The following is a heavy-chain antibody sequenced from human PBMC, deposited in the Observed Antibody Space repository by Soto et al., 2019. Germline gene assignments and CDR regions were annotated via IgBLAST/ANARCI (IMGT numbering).Heavy chain of an antibody. CDR2: IKEDGSET. CDR3: ARPEYSSSSYGMDV. Sequence: PGGSLRLSCGASGFTFSRDWMTWVRQAPGKGLEWVANIKEDGSETYYVDSVKGRFTISRDNARNSLYLQMNSLRDEDTAVYYCARPEYSSSSYGMDVWGQGTTVTVSS. CDR1: GFTFSRDW. J-gene: IGHJ6*02. D-gene: IGHD6-6*01. V-gene: IGHV3-7*04.